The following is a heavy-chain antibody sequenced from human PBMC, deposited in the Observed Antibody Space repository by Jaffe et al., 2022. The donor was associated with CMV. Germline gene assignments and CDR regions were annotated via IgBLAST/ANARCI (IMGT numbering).Heavy chain of an antibody. Sequence: QVQLVQSGAEVKKPGASVKVSCKASGYTFTGYYMHWVRQAPGQGLEWMGWINPNSGGTNYAQKFQGRVTMTRDTSISTAYMELSRLRSDDTAVYYCAREGGSGSYYYYYYGMDVWGQGTTVTVSS. CDR1: GYTFTGYY. J-gene: IGHJ6*02. D-gene: IGHD3-10*01. CDR3: AREGGSGSYYYYYYGMDV. CDR2: INPNSGGT. V-gene: IGHV1-2*02.